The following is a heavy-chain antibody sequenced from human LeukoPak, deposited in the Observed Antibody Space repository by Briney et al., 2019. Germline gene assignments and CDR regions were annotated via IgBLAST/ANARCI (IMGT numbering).Heavy chain of an antibody. CDR1: GGSISPYY. CDR2: IYYSGST. D-gene: IGHD2-8*01. V-gene: IGHV4-59*01. J-gene: IGHJ4*02. CDR3: ARESRTNGFCYHFDF. Sequence: SETLSLTCTVSGGSISPYYWNWIRQPPGTGLEWIGYIYYSGSTNYSPSLKSRVTILVDTSKNQFSLKLSSVTAADTAVYYCARESRTNGFCYHFDFWGQGTLVTVSS.